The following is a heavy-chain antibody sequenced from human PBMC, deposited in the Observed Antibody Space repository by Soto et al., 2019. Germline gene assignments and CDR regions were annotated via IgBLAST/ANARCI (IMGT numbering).Heavy chain of an antibody. CDR1: GFIFSKHW. CDR3: ARFEVYYYLGMDV. D-gene: IGHD3-9*01. J-gene: IGHJ6*02. Sequence: GGSLRLSCAASGFIFSKHWMTWVRQAPGKGLEWVANIKQDGSEKYYVDSVKGRFTISRDNAKNSLYLQMNSLRGEDTAVYYCARFEVYYYLGMDVWGHGTTVTAP. CDR2: IKQDGSEK. V-gene: IGHV3-7*05.